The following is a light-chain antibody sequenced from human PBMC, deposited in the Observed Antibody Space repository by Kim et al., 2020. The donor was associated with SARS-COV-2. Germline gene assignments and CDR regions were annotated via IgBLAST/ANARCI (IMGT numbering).Light chain of an antibody. CDR2: EVN. V-gene: IGLV2-8*01. CDR1: SNNLGSFDY. Sequence: QSALTQPPSASGSPGQSVTISCTGTSNNLGSFDYVSWYQQHPSKAPNLFIFEVNKRLSVVPDRFSGSKSVNTASLTVSGLPPEDEADYYCSSFGGNDNAVFGSGTKVTVL. J-gene: IGLJ1*01. CDR3: SSFGGNDNAV.